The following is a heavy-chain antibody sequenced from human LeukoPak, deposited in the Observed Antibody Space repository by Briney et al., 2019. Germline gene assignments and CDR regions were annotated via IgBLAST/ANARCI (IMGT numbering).Heavy chain of an antibody. D-gene: IGHD1-20*01. Sequence: ASVKVSCKASGYTFTSYDINWVRQATGQGLEWMGWMNPNSGNTGYAQKFQGRVTITRNTCISTAYMELSSLRSEDTAVYYCARGGAYNWNDGAYYYYMDVWGKGTTVTVSS. CDR2: MNPNSGNT. CDR3: ARGGAYNWNDGAYYYYMDV. CDR1: GYTFTSYD. J-gene: IGHJ6*03. V-gene: IGHV1-8*03.